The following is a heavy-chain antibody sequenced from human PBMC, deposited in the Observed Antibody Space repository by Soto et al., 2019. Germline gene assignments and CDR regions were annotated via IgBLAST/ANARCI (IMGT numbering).Heavy chain of an antibody. D-gene: IGHD3-16*01. CDR3: ATDGVPVPGGLHDF. Sequence: EVQLLESGGGLVQPGGSLRLSCGASGFTFSSYAMSWVRQAPGKGLEWVSAISGRGGSTYYAYTVKGRFTISRDNSKNTLYLQMSSLRAEDTAVYDCATDGVPVPGGLHDFWGQGTLVTLSS. J-gene: IGHJ4*02. V-gene: IGHV3-23*01. CDR1: GFTFSSYA. CDR2: ISGRGGST.